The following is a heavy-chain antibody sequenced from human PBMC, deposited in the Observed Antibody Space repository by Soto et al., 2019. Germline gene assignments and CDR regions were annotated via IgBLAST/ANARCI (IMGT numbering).Heavy chain of an antibody. V-gene: IGHV1-3*01. Sequence: ASVKVSCKASGYTFTNYAMHWVRQAPGQRLEWMGWINAGNGNTKYSQKFQGRVTITRDTSASTAYMELSSLRSEDTAVYYCARSIVVATAPYDHWGQGTLVTVSS. CDR1: GYTFTNYA. D-gene: IGHD2-21*02. CDR3: ARSIVVATAPYDH. J-gene: IGHJ4*02. CDR2: INAGNGNT.